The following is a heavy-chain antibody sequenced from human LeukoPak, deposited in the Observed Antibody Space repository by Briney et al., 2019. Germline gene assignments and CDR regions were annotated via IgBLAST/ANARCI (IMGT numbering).Heavy chain of an antibody. V-gene: IGHV4-34*01. CDR2: INHSGST. CDR3: ARGRIAAWSDDY. J-gene: IGHJ4*02. CDR1: GGSFSGYY. D-gene: IGHD6-6*01. Sequence: PSETLSLTCAVYGGSFSGYYWSWIRQPPGKGLEWIGEINHSGSTNYNPSLKSRVTISVDTSKNQFSLKLSSVTAADTAVYYCARGRIAAWSDDYWGQGTLVTVSS.